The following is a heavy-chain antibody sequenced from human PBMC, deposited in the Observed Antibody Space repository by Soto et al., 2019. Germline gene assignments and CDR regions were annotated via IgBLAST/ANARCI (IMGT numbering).Heavy chain of an antibody. Sequence: EVQLVESGGGLVQPGGSLRLSCAASGFTFSDHYMDWVRQAPGKGLEWVGRTRNKANSYTTEYAASVKGRFTISRDDSKNSLYLQMNSLTTEDTAVYYCARVSGPVDYYYYMDVWGKGTTVTVSS. CDR3: ARVSGPVDYYYYMDV. J-gene: IGHJ6*03. CDR2: TRNKANSYTT. D-gene: IGHD2-2*01. CDR1: GFTFSDHY. V-gene: IGHV3-72*01.